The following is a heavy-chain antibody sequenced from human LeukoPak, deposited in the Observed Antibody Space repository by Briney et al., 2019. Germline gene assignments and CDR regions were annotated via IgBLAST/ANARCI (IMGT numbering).Heavy chain of an antibody. CDR3: VRDPRYDRSGYRHVFWYFDL. CDR2: IDYSGNT. Sequence: SETLSLTCTVSGGSISGSRDSWGWIRQPPGKGLEWIGIIDYSGNTYLSPSLRSRVTISADTSKNQFSLRLSSVTAADTALYYCVRDPRYDRSGYRHVFWYFDLWGRGTLVTVSS. CDR1: GGSISGSRDS. V-gene: IGHV4-39*07. J-gene: IGHJ2*01. D-gene: IGHD3-22*01.